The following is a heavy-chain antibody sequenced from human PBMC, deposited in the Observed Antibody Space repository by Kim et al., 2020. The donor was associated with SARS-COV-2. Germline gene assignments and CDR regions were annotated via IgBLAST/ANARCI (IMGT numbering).Heavy chain of an antibody. CDR2: IIPILGIA. V-gene: IGHV1-69*04. J-gene: IGHJ6*02. CDR1: GGTFSSYA. D-gene: IGHD5-18*01. Sequence: SVNVSCKASGGTFSSYAISWVRQAPGQGLEWMGRIIPILGIANYAQKFQGRVTLTADKSTRTAYMELSSLRSVDTAVYYCARAEDTAVVYYYGMDVWGQGTTVTVSS. CDR3: ARAEDTAVVYYYGMDV.